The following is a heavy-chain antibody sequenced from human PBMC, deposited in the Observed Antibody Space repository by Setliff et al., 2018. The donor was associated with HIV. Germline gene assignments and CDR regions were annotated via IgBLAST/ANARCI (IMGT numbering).Heavy chain of an antibody. CDR2: IYVGGSV. J-gene: IGHJ4*02. Sequence: PSETLSLTCTVSGGSMNSDSYPWTWLRQPAGKGPELIGHIYVGGSVIYNPSLASRVTISMVPSKNQFSLDLSSVTAADTAVYYCARRESLCGDDCYSGLGFDYWGQGTLVTVSS. CDR3: ARRESLCGDDCYSGLGFDY. D-gene: IGHD2-21*02. CDR1: GGSMNSDSYP. V-gene: IGHV4-61*09.